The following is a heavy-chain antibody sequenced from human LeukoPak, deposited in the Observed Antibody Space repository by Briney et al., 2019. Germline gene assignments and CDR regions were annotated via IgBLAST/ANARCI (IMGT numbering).Heavy chain of an antibody. CDR2: IKQDGREK. D-gene: IGHD3-22*01. V-gene: IGHV3-7*01. J-gene: IGHJ3*02. Sequence: GGSLRLSCVASGFTFNRFWTSWVRQVSGKGLEWVANIKQDGREKYYVDSVKGRFTISRDNAKNSLYLQMNSLRAEDTAVYYCARAAPITMIVVVIDDAFDIWGQGTMVTVSS. CDR3: ARAAPITMIVVVIDDAFDI. CDR1: GFTFNRFW.